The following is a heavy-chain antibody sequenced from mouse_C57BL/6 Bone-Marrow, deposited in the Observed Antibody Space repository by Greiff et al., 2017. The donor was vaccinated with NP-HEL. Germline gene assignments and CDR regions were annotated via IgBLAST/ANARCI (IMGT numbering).Heavy chain of an antibody. CDR1: GYTFTDYE. Sequence: VKLQQSGAELVRPGASVTLSCKASGYTFTDYEMHWVKQTPVHGLEWIGAIDPETGGTAYNQKFKGKAILTADKSSSTAYMELRSLTSEDSAVYYCTTNWYFDVWGTGTTVTVSS. CDR3: TTNWYFDV. V-gene: IGHV1-15*01. J-gene: IGHJ1*03. CDR2: IDPETGGT.